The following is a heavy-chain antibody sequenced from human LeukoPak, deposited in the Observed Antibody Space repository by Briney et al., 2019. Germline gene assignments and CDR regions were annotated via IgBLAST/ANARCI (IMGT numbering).Heavy chain of an antibody. Sequence: GGSRRLSCAASGFIFSSYGMHWIRQAPGKGVEWVAGLWYDGSNKDYADSVKGRFNSAGDNSKNTLYLQMNSLRAEDTAVYYCAKELGARAFDYWGQGTLVTVSS. CDR3: AKELGARAFDY. CDR2: LWYDGSNK. V-gene: IGHV3-33*06. CDR1: GFIFSSYG. J-gene: IGHJ4*02. D-gene: IGHD1-26*01.